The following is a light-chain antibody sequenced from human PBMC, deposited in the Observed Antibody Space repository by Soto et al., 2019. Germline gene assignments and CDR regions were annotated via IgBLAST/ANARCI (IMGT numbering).Light chain of an antibody. Sequence: EIVLTQSPATLSLSPGERATLSCRASQSVSSYLDWYQQKPGQAPRLLIYDASTRATGIPARFSGSGSGTDFTLTISSLEPEDFAVYYCQQRSNWPIFTFGPGTKVDIK. V-gene: IGKV3-11*01. J-gene: IGKJ3*01. CDR3: QQRSNWPIFT. CDR1: QSVSSY. CDR2: DAS.